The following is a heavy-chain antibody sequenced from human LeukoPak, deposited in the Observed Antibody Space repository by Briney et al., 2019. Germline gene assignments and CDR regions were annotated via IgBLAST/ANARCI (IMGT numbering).Heavy chain of an antibody. CDR2: IIPTFCTV. CDR3: ARDREVGATTLAFDY. V-gene: IGHV1-69*13. J-gene: IGHJ4*02. Sequence: SSVKVSCKASGGTFSGYAISWLRQAPGQGLEWMGGIIPTFCTVNYAQKFQGRVTITADESTSTGYMELSSLRSEDTAVYYSARDREVGATTLAFDYWGRGTLVTVSS. D-gene: IGHD1-26*01. CDR1: GGTFSGYA.